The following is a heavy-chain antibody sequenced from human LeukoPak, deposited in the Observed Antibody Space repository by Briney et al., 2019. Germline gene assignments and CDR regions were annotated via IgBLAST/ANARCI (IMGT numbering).Heavy chain of an antibody. V-gene: IGHV4-59*01. CDR3: AREGLEDDYYGMDV. CDR1: GGSISSYY. J-gene: IGHJ6*02. CDR2: IYYSGGT. Sequence: SETLPLTCTVSGGSISSYYWSWIRQPPGKGLEWIGYIYYSGGTNYNPSLKSRVTISVDTSKNQFSLKLSSVTAADTAVYYCAREGLEDDYYGMDVWGQGTTVTVSS.